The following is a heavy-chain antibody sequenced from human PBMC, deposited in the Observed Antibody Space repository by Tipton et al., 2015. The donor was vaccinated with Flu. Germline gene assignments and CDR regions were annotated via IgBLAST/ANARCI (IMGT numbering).Heavy chain of an antibody. CDR2: ISGSGVST. Sequence: SLRLSCVASGFSFSTYCMSWVRQAPGKGLEWVSGISGSGVSTYYADSVKGRFTISRDNSKNTLYLQMNSLTAEDTAVYYCARRDYSNYVSEPKNRFHPWGQGTLVTVSS. V-gene: IGHV3-23*01. J-gene: IGHJ5*02. CDR1: GFSFSTYC. CDR3: ARRDYSNYVSEPKNRFHP. D-gene: IGHD4-11*01.